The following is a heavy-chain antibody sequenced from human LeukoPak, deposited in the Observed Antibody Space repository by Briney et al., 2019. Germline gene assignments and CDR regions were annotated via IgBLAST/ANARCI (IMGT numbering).Heavy chain of an antibody. CDR2: IYYSGST. CDR3: ARGEGHFDY. CDR1: GGSISSYY. V-gene: IGHV4-59*12. J-gene: IGHJ4*02. Sequence: SETLSLTCTVSGGSISSYYWSWIRQPPGKGLEWIGYIYYSGSTYYNPSLKSRVTISVDTSKNQFSLKLSSVTAADTAVYYCARGEGHFDYWGQGTLVTVSS.